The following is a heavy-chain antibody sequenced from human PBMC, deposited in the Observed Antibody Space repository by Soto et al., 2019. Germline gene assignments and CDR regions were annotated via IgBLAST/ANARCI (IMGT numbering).Heavy chain of an antibody. CDR1: GYTFTSYF. CDR2: ISAYNGNT. D-gene: IGHD5-12*01. J-gene: IGHJ4*02. CDR3: ARLRGYSGYDYFDY. V-gene: IGHV1-18*01. Sequence: ASVKVSCKASGYTFTSYFISWVRQAPGQGLEWMGWISAYNGNTNYAQKLQGRVTMTTDTSTSTAYMELRSLRSDDTAVYYCARLRGYSGYDYFDYWGQGTLVTVSS.